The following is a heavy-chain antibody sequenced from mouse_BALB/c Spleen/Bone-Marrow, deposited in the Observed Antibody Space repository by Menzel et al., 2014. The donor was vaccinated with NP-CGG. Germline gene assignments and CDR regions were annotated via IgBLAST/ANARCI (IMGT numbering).Heavy chain of an antibody. CDR1: GFSLTSYG. J-gene: IGHJ4*01. CDR3: AREYYGNGYAMDY. Sequence: VKVAESGPGLVAPSQSLSITCTVSGFSLTSYGVHWVRQPPGKGLEWLGVIWAGGSTNYNSALMSRLSISKDNSKSQVFLKMNSLQTDDTAMYYCAREYYGNGYAMDYWGQGTSVTVSS. D-gene: IGHD2-1*01. CDR2: IWAGGST. V-gene: IGHV2-9*02.